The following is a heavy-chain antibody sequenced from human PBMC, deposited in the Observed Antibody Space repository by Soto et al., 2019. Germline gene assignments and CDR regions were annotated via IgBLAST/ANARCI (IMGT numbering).Heavy chain of an antibody. Sequence: ASETLSLTCAVYGGSFSGYYWSWIRQPPGKGLEWIGEINHSGSTNYNPSLKSRVTISVDTSKNQFSLKLSSVTAADTAVYYCARVPLPDGGLDYWGQGTLVTVS. V-gene: IGHV4-34*01. D-gene: IGHD3-10*01. CDR2: INHSGST. CDR3: ARVPLPDGGLDY. J-gene: IGHJ4*02. CDR1: GGSFSGYY.